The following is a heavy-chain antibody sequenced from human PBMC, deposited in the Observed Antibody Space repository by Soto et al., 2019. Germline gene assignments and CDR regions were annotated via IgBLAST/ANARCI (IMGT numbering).Heavy chain of an antibody. D-gene: IGHD3-10*01. CDR2: IIPIFGTA. Sequence: GASVKVSCKASGGTFSSYAISWVRQAPGQGLEWMGGIIPIFGTANYAQKFQGRVTITADESTSTAYMELRSLRSDDTAVYYCARFYASGSYPYDYWGQGTLVTVSS. CDR1: GGTFSSYA. CDR3: ARFYASGSYPYDY. J-gene: IGHJ4*02. V-gene: IGHV1-69*13.